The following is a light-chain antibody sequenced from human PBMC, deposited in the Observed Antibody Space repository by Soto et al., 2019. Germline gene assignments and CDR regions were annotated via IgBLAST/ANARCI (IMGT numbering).Light chain of an antibody. J-gene: IGKJ4*01. CDR2: DAS. Sequence: DIQMTQSPSSLSASVGDRVTITCQASQDIKNYLNWYQQKPGKAPKLMLFDASNLETGVPSRFSGRGPGTDFTFNITSMQPEDVATNHCQQYDSHAQYAFDGRTKV. CDR3: QQYDSHAQYA. CDR1: QDIKNY. V-gene: IGKV1-33*01.